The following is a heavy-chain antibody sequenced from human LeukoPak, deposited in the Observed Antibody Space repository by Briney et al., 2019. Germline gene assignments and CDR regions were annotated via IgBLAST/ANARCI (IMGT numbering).Heavy chain of an antibody. Sequence: GRSLRLSCAASGFTFSSYGMHWVRQAPGKGLEWVAVIWYDGSNKYYADSVKGRFTSSRDNSKKTLYLQMNSMRAEDTAVYYCAKEGYSSGWYYYYYMDVWGKGTTVTVSS. CDR3: AKEGYSSGWYYYYYMDV. J-gene: IGHJ6*03. CDR1: GFTFSSYG. D-gene: IGHD6-19*01. CDR2: IWYDGSNK. V-gene: IGHV3-33*06.